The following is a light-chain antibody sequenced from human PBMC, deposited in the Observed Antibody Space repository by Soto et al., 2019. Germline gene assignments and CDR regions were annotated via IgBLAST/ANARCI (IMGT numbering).Light chain of an antibody. CDR3: AVWDDSLHARV. V-gene: IGLV1-44*01. J-gene: IGLJ3*02. Sequence: QSVLTQPPSASGTPGQTVTISWSGSDSNIGSNPLNWFQQLPGAAPTLLIYLNDQRPSGVPARFSASKSGTSASLAISGLQSEDEADYYCAVWDDSLHARVFGGGTQLTVL. CDR1: DSNIGSNP. CDR2: LND.